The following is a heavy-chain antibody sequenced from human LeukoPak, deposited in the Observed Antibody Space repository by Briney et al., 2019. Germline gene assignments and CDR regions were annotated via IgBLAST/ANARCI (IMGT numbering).Heavy chain of an antibody. CDR2: IYSGGST. Sequence: TGGSLRLSCAASGFTVSSNYMSWVRQAPGKGLEWVSVIYSGGSTYYADSVKGRFTISRDNSKNTLYLQMNSLRAEDTAVYYCAREGGGSSVTYYYYGMDVWGQGTTVTVSS. CDR3: AREGGGSSVTYYYYGMDV. V-gene: IGHV3-53*01. D-gene: IGHD2-15*01. CDR1: GFTVSSNY. J-gene: IGHJ6*02.